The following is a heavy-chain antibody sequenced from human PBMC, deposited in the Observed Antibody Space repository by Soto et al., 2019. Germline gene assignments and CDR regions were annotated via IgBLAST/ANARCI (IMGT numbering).Heavy chain of an antibody. J-gene: IGHJ6*02. CDR3: ARFFGSYGMDV. CDR2: IIPILGIP. D-gene: IGHD3-10*01. V-gene: IGHV1-69*02. Sequence: QVQLVQSGAAVKKPGSSVTVSCKASGGTFSSYTISWVRQAPGQGLEWMGRIIPILGIPNYAQKFQGRVTITADKSTSTAYMELSSLRSEDTAVYYCARFFGSYGMDVWGQGTTVTVSS. CDR1: GGTFSSYT.